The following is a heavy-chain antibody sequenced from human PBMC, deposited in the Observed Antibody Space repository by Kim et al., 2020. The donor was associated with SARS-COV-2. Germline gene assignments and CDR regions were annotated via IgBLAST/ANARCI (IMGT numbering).Heavy chain of an antibody. D-gene: IGHD6-13*01. CDR2: ISSSSSYI. Sequence: GGSLRLSCAASGFTFSSYSMNWVRQAPGKGLEWVSSISSSSSYIYYADSVKGRFTISRDNAKNSLYLQMNSLRAEDTAVYYCARGGSMLEQQLGKVDYWGQGTLVTVSS. CDR1: GFTFSSYS. J-gene: IGHJ4*02. V-gene: IGHV3-21*01. CDR3: ARGGSMLEQQLGKVDY.